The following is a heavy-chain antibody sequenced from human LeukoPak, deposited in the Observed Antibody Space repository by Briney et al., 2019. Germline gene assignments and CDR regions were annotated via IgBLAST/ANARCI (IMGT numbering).Heavy chain of an antibody. V-gene: IGHV4-59*01. CDR2: IFYSGST. J-gene: IGHJ4*02. CDR1: GGSITGYF. CDR3: ARAKAMAFPALDY. Sequence: SETLSLTCSVSGGSITGYFWSWIRQPPGKGLEWIGYIFYSGSTNYNPSLKSRVTISVDTSKNQFSLKLSSVTAADTAVYYCARAKAMAFPALDYWGQGTLVTVSS. D-gene: IGHD5-18*01.